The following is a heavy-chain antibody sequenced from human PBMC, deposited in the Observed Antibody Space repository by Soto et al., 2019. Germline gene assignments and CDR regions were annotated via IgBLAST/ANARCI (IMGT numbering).Heavy chain of an antibody. J-gene: IGHJ6*02. CDR2: INPNSGDT. CDR1: GYTFTGYY. Sequence: GASVKVSCKASGYTFTGYYMYWVRQAPGQGLEWMGWINPNSGDTNYAQKFQGWVTMTRDTSISTAYMELSRLRSDDTAVYYCAKSTGRGDYYYYYGMDVWGQGTTVTVSS. V-gene: IGHV1-2*04. CDR3: AKSTGRGDYYYYYGMDV. D-gene: IGHD1-1*01.